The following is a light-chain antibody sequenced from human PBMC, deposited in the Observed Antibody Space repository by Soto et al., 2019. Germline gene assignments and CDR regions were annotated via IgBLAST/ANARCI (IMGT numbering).Light chain of an antibody. J-gene: IGKJ3*01. Sequence: DIQLTQSPSSLSASVGDRVTITCQASQDISNHLNWYQQKPGKAPNLLIYDASDLETGVPSRVSGGGSGTFFSFTINSLQPEDIARYCCQKHDGVPLFGPGTKGEIK. CDR1: QDISNH. CDR2: DAS. CDR3: QKHDGVPL. V-gene: IGKV1-33*01.